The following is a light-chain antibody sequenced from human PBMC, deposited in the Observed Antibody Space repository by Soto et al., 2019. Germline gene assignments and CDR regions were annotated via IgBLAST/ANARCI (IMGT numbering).Light chain of an antibody. CDR1: QSLSFW. CDR3: QQYNSYSIT. Sequence: ILMTPSPSTLSASVGDRVTITCRASQSLSFWLAWYQQKPGQAPKLLVQKASSLESGVPSRFSGSGSGTEFTLTISSLQPDDVATYYCQQYNSYSITFGQGTRLEIK. V-gene: IGKV1-5*03. J-gene: IGKJ5*01. CDR2: KAS.